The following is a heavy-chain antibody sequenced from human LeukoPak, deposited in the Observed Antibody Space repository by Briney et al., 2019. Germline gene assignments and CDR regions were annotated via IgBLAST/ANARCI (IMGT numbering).Heavy chain of an antibody. J-gene: IGHJ4*02. CDR1: GGSISSYY. CDR2: IYYSGST. V-gene: IGHV4-59*08. Sequence: PSETLSLTCTVSGGSISSYYWSWIRQPPGKGLEWIRYIYYSGSTNYNPSLKSRVTISVDTSKNQFSLKLSSVTAADTAVYYCARLGPGIPKSYYFDYWGQGTLVTVSS. CDR3: ARLGPGIPKSYYFDY. D-gene: IGHD1-14*01.